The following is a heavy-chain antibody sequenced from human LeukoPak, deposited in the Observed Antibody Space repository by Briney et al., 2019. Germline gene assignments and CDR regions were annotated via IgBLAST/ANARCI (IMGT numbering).Heavy chain of an antibody. CDR3: ARDSGYGTYPYFFDY. CDR2: ISSSGSAI. Sequence: GGSLRLSCAASGFTFSNYIMNWVRQAPGEGLEWVSYISSSGSAIYYTDSVKGRFTISRDNAKNSLYLQMNSLRDEDTAVYYCARDSGYGTYPYFFDYWGQGTLVTVSS. V-gene: IGHV3-48*02. D-gene: IGHD5-12*01. J-gene: IGHJ4*02. CDR1: GFTFSNYI.